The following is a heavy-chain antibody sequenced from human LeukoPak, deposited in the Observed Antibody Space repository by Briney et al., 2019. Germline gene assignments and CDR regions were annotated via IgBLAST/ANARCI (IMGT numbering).Heavy chain of an antibody. CDR3: ARTSIYYDSSGYRS. D-gene: IGHD3-22*01. J-gene: IGHJ5*02. Sequence: SETLSLTCAVYGGSFSGYQWSWIRQPPGKGLEWIGEINHSGSTNYNPSLKSRVNISVDTSKNQFSLKLSSVTAADTAVYYCARTSIYYDSSGYRSWGQGNLVTVSS. CDR1: GGSFSGYQ. V-gene: IGHV4-34*01. CDR2: INHSGST.